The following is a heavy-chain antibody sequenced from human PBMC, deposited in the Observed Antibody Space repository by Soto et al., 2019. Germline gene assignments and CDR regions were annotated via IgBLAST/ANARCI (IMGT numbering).Heavy chain of an antibody. Sequence: QVQLVQSGAEVKKPGASVKVSCKASGYTFTSYGISWVRQAPGQGLEWMGWISAYNGNTNYAQKLQGRVTMTTDTSXXTAYMELRSLRSDDTAVYYCARDEWLVTYYYGMDVWGQGTTVTVSS. D-gene: IGHD6-19*01. V-gene: IGHV1-18*01. J-gene: IGHJ6*02. CDR2: ISAYNGNT. CDR3: ARDEWLVTYYYGMDV. CDR1: GYTFTSYG.